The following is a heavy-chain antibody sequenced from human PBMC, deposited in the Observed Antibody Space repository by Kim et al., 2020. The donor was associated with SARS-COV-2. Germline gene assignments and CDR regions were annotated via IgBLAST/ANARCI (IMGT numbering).Heavy chain of an antibody. V-gene: IGHV5-51*01. CDR3: ARVGYYYGSGSTGRVYYYGMDV. CDR1: GYSFTSYW. D-gene: IGHD3-10*01. CDR2: IYPGDSDT. J-gene: IGHJ6*02. Sequence: GESLKISCKGSGYSFTSYWIGWVRQMPGKGLEWMGIIYPGDSDTRYSPSFQGQVTISADKSISTAYLQWSSLKASDTAMYYCARVGYYYGSGSTGRVYYYGMDVWGQGTTVTVSS.